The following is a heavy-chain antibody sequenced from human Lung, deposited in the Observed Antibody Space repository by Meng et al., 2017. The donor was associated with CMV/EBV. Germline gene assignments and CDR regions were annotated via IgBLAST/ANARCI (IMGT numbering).Heavy chain of an antibody. V-gene: IGHV3-30*02. J-gene: IGHJ4*02. D-gene: IGHD3-16*01. CDR2: IRHDGSNK. CDR3: AKDQLLFGGPNAYFED. CDR1: GFTFETYG. Sequence: GGSXRLXCAASGFTFETYGMHWVRQAPGKRLEWMAFIRHDGSNKFYGDSVRGRFTISRDNSKNTLYLEMNCLRAEETAMYYCAKDQLLFGGPNAYFEDWGQGTXVNGAS.